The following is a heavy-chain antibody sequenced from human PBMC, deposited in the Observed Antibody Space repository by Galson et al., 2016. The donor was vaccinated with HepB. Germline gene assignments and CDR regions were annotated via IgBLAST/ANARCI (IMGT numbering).Heavy chain of an antibody. V-gene: IGHV3-23*01. CDR3: AKGGYYDFWTDYFIGY. D-gene: IGHD3/OR15-3a*01. J-gene: IGHJ4*02. CDR2: ISDSGIST. Sequence: SLRLSCAASGFTFSFCVMSWVRQAPGKGLEWVSGISDSGISTYHADSVKGRFTISRDNSKNTLYLQMNSLRAEDTAVYYCAKGGYYDFWTDYFIGYWGQGTLVTVSS. CDR1: GFTFSFCV.